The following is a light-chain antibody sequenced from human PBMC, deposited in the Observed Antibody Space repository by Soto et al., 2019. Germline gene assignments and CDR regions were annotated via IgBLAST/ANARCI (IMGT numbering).Light chain of an antibody. V-gene: IGKV3-20*01. CDR1: QSVDSSY. CDR3: QQYGRSPPFT. J-gene: IGKJ2*01. Sequence: EIVLTQSPGTLSLSPGERATLSCRASQSVDSSYLAWYQQKPGQAPRLLIYDASSRATGIPDRFSGSGSGTDFTLTISRLEPEDFAVYYCQQYGRSPPFTFGQGTKLEIK. CDR2: DAS.